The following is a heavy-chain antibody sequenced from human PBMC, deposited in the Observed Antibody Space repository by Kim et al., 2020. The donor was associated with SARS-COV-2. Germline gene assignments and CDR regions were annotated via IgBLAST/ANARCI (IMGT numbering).Heavy chain of an antibody. CDR2: ISSSGSTI. V-gene: IGHV3-11*01. D-gene: IGHD1-7*01. Sequence: GGSLRLSCAASGFTFSNYYMSWIRQSPGKGLEWVSYISSSGSTIYYADSGRGRFTISRDNANNSLYLQMNSLRAEDTAVYYCAREEITGTTGFDYWGQGTLVTVSS. CDR3: AREEITGTTGFDY. J-gene: IGHJ4*02. CDR1: GFTFSNYY.